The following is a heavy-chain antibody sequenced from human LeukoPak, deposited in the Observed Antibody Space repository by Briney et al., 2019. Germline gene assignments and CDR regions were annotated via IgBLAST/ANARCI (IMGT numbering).Heavy chain of an antibody. J-gene: IGHJ6*04. V-gene: IGHV1-46*01. CDR1: GYTLTELS. CDR2: IDPSAGST. CDR3: ARAHYASSNIKVPFDV. D-gene: IGHD3-22*01. Sequence: ASVKVSCKVSGYTLTELSMHWVRQAPGQGLEWMGVIDPSAGSTTYAQKFQGRVTMTRDTATSTVYMELSSLRSEDTAVYYCARAHYASSNIKVPFDVWGKGTTVTVSS.